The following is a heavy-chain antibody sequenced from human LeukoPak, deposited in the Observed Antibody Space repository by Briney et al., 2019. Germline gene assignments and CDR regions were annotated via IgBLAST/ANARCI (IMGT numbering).Heavy chain of an antibody. CDR2: IYYSGST. D-gene: IGHD4-17*01. Sequence: SETLSLTCTVSGGSISSYYWSWIRQPPGKGLEWIGYIYYSGSTNYNPSLKSRVTISVDTSKNQFSLKLSSVTAADTTVYYCARHRSYGYYYYYYYGMDVWGQGTTVTVSS. J-gene: IGHJ6*02. CDR3: ARHRSYGYYYYYYYGMDV. V-gene: IGHV4-59*08. CDR1: GGSISSYY.